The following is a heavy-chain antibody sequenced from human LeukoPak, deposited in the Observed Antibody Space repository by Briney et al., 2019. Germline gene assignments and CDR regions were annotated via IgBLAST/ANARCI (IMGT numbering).Heavy chain of an antibody. D-gene: IGHD6-6*01. J-gene: IGHJ1*01. CDR3: ATVEYSSSYEYFHH. Sequence: SETLSLTCAVYGGSFSGYYWAWIRQPPGKGLEWIGSIYYSGRTYYNPSLKSRVTISVDTSKNQFSLKLSSVTAADTAVHYCATVEYSSSYEYFHHWGQGTLVIVSS. CDR2: IYYSGRT. V-gene: IGHV4-39*01. CDR1: GGSFSGYY.